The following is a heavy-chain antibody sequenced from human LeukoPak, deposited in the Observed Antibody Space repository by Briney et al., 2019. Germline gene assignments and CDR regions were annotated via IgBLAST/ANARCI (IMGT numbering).Heavy chain of an antibody. J-gene: IGHJ4*02. CDR3: ASQTSDKAFDF. Sequence: PGGSLRLSRAASGLTFTTYWMSWVRQAPGKGLEWVANIKPDGSAKYYVDSVKGRFTVSRDNAKNSLFLQMNSLRAEDTAVYYCASQTSDKAFDFWGQGTLVTVSS. CDR1: GLTFTTYW. V-gene: IGHV3-7*05. CDR2: IKPDGSAK. D-gene: IGHD2-2*01.